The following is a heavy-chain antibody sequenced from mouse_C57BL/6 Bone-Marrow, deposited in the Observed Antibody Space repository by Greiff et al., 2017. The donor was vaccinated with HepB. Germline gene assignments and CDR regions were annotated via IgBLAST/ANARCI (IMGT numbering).Heavy chain of an antibody. CDR3: ARRTNMVKAWFDY. D-gene: IGHD2-2*01. J-gene: IGHJ3*01. CDR1: GYAFSSYW. V-gene: IGHV1-80*01. Sequence: QVQLQQSGAELVKPGASVKISCKASGYAFSSYWMNWVKQRPGKGLEWIGQIYPGDGDTNYNGKFKGKATLTADKSSSTAYMQLSSLTSEDSAVYFCARRTNMVKAWFDYWGQGTLVTVSA. CDR2: IYPGDGDT.